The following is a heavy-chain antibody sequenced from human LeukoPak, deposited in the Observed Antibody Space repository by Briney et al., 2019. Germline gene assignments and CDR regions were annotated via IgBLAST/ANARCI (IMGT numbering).Heavy chain of an antibody. Sequence: SETLSLTCTVSGGSISSYYWSWIRQPPGKGLEWIGYIYYTGSTNYNPSLKSRVTISVDTSKNQFSLKLTSVTAADTAVYYCARTTVTPPDYYYYSMDVWGQGTTVTVSS. CDR2: IYYTGST. CDR1: GGSISSYY. J-gene: IGHJ6*02. CDR3: ARTTVTPPDYYYYSMDV. D-gene: IGHD4-17*01. V-gene: IGHV4-59*01.